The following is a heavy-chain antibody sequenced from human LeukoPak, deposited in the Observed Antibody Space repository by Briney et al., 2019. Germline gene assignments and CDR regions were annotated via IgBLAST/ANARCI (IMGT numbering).Heavy chain of an antibody. J-gene: IGHJ4*02. V-gene: IGHV1-69*06. D-gene: IGHD4-17*01. Sequence: SVKVSCKASRGTFSSYAISSVRQAPGQGLEWRGGIIAMFGTAKYAQKFQGRVTITADKSTSTAYMELSSLRSDDTAVYYCARPKYDYGDELDYWRQGTLVSVPS. CDR1: RGTFSSYA. CDR2: IIAMFGTA. CDR3: ARPKYDYGDELDY.